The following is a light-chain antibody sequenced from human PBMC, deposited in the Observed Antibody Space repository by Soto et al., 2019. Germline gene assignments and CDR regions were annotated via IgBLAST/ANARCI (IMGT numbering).Light chain of an antibody. V-gene: IGKV3-20*01. J-gene: IGKJ1*01. CDR3: QQYGSSPRT. CDR2: GAS. CDR1: QSVSSSY. Sequence: EIVMTQSPATLSVSPGERATLSCMASQSVSSSYLAWYQQKPGQAPRLLIYGASSRATGIPDRFSGSGSGTDFTLTISRLEPEDFAVYYCQQYGSSPRTFGQGTKVDNK.